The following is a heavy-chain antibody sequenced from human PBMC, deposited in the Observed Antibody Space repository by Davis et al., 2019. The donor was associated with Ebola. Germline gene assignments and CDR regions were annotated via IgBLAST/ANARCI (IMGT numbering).Heavy chain of an antibody. CDR3: ARVRAYYGDYDYFDY. J-gene: IGHJ4*02. CDR1: GGTFSSYA. D-gene: IGHD4-17*01. CDR2: IIPILGIA. V-gene: IGHV1-69*04. Sequence: SVKVSCKASGGTFSSYAISWVRQAPGQGLEWMGRIIPILGIANYAQKFQGRVTITADKSTSTAYMELSSLRSEDTAVYYCARVRAYYGDYDYFDYWGQGTLVTVSS.